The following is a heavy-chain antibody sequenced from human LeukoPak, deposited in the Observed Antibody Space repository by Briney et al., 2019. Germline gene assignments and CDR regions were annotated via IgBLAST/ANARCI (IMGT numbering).Heavy chain of an antibody. CDR1: GYTFTSYD. D-gene: IGHD2-15*01. V-gene: IGHV1-8*01. CDR2: MNPNSGST. CDR3: ARGRVGRTMWY. Sequence: ASVKVSCKASGYTFTSYDIKWLRQAAGQGLEWMGWMNPNSGSTGYAQNFQGRVTMTRNTSITTAYMELSSLRSEDTAVYYCARGRVGRTMWYWGQGTLVTVSS. J-gene: IGHJ4*02.